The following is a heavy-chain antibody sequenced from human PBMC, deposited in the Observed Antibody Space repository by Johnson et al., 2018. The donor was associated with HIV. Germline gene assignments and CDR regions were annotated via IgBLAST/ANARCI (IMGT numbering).Heavy chain of an antibody. D-gene: IGHD3-3*02. V-gene: IGHV3-23*04. CDR2: ISGSGGST. J-gene: IGHJ3*02. Sequence: EVQLVESGGGFIQPGGSLRLSCAASGFTFSSYAMSWVRQAPGKGLEWVSAISGSGGSTYYADSVRGRFTISRDNSKNTVYLQMNSLRAEDTAAYYCARELSHDAFDIWGQGTVVTGTS. CDR1: GFTFSSYA. CDR3: ARELSHDAFDI.